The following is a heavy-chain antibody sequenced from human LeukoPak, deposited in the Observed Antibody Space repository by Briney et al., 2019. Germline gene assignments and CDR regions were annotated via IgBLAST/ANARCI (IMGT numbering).Heavy chain of an antibody. CDR3: AVGYCSSTSCYPPYYYYYGMDV. Sequence: GGSLEISCQGSGYLFTSYWISWARPLPGKGLEGMGRIDPSESYTNYSPSFQGHVTISADKSISTAYLQWSSLKASDTAMYYCAVGYCSSTSCYPPYYYYYGMDVWGQGTTVTVSS. D-gene: IGHD2-2*01. V-gene: IGHV5-10-1*01. CDR1: GYLFTSYW. CDR2: IDPSESYT. J-gene: IGHJ6*02.